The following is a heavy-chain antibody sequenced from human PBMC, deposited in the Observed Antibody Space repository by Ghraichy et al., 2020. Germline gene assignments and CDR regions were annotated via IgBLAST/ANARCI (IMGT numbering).Heavy chain of an antibody. V-gene: IGHV1-24*01. D-gene: IGHD6-13*01. CDR2: FDPEDGET. CDR1: GYTLTELS. J-gene: IGHJ5*02. CDR3: ATYYSSSWYNWFDP. Sequence: ASVKVSCKVSGYTLTELSMHWVRQAPGKGLEWMGGFDPEDGETIYAQKFQGRVTMTEDTSTDTAYMELSSLRSEDTAVYYCATYYSSSWYNWFDPWGQGTLVTVSS.